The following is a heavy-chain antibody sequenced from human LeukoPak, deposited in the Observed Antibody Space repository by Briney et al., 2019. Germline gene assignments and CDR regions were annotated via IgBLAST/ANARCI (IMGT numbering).Heavy chain of an antibody. CDR2: IHYSGRT. V-gene: IGHV4-59*08. J-gene: IGHJ5*02. D-gene: IGHD3-3*01. CDR3: ARHSDFGVDITNNWFDP. Sequence: SETLSLTCTVSGGFISSYYWNWIRQPPGKGLEWIGYIHYSGRTNHNPSLEKRVTISIDTSKNQFSLKLTSVTAADTGVYYCARHSDFGVDITNNWFDPWGQGTLVTVSS. CDR1: GGFISSYY.